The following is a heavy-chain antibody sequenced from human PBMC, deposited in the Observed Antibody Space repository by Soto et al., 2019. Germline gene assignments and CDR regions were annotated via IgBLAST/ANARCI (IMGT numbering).Heavy chain of an antibody. CDR1: GFTFSSYA. CDR3: ARYCRSVHDAFDI. Sequence: GGSLRLSCAASGFTFSSYAMSWVRQAPGKGLEWVSAISGSGGSTYYADSVKGRFTISRDNSKNTLYLQMNSLRAEDTAVYYCARYCRSVHDAFDIWGQGTMVTVSS. CDR2: ISGSGGST. D-gene: IGHD2-15*01. J-gene: IGHJ3*02. V-gene: IGHV3-23*01.